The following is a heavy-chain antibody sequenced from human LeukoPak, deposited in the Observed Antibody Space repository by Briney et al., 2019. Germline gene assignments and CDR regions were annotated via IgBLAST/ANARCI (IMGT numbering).Heavy chain of an antibody. Sequence: GGSLRLSCSASGFTFSSYAMNWVRQAPGEGLEYVSAITSNGGSTYYADSVKGRSTISRDNSKNTLYLQMSSLRAEDTAVYYCVKGRCSGSSCYGGDYWGQGTLVTVSS. CDR2: ITSNGGST. V-gene: IGHV3-64D*09. CDR1: GFTFSSYA. D-gene: IGHD2-2*01. CDR3: VKGRCSGSSCYGGDY. J-gene: IGHJ4*02.